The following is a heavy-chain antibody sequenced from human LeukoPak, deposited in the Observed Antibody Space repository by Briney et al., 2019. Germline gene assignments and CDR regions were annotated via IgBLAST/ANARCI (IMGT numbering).Heavy chain of an antibody. J-gene: IGHJ4*02. D-gene: IGHD7-27*01. CDR1: GFTFSDYT. V-gene: IGHV3-48*02. CDR2: ISRDSTAI. Sequence: GGSLRLSCAASGFTFSDYTMNWVRQAPGRGLEWISFISRDSTAIRYADSAKGRFTISRDNAKNSLYLQINSLKDEDTAVYYCARDKNWAFDYWGQGTLVTVSS. CDR3: ARDKNWAFDY.